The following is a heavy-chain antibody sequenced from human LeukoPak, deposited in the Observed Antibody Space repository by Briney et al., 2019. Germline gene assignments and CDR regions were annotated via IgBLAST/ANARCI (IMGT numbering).Heavy chain of an antibody. V-gene: IGHV4-31*03. D-gene: IGHD2-2*01. CDR2: IYYSGST. CDR3: ARDPAIVVVPAAIGGGWFDP. Sequence: SETLSLTCTVSGGSISSGGYYWSWIRQHPGKGLEWIGYIYYSGSTYYNPSLKSRVTISVDTSKNQFSLKLSSVTAADTAVYYCARDPAIVVVPAAIGGGWFDPWGQGTLVTVSS. J-gene: IGHJ5*02. CDR1: GGSISSGGYY.